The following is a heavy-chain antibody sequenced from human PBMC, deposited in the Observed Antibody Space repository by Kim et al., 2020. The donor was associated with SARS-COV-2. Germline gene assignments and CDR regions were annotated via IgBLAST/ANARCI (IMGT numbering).Heavy chain of an antibody. Sequence: GGSLRLSCAASGFTFSSYGMHWVRQAPGKGLEWVAVIWYDGSNKYYADSVKGRFTISRDNSKNTLYLQMNSLRAEDTAVYYCAREGSHYYDSSGYYLDYWGQGTLVTVSS. V-gene: IGHV3-33*01. J-gene: IGHJ4*02. CDR1: GFTFSSYG. CDR2: IWYDGSNK. CDR3: AREGSHYYDSSGYYLDY. D-gene: IGHD3-22*01.